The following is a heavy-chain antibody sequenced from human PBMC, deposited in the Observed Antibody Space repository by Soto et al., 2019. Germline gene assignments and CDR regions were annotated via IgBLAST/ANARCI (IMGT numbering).Heavy chain of an antibody. D-gene: IGHD6-13*01. V-gene: IGHV3-30*18. J-gene: IGHJ4*02. Sequence: GGTLRLSCAASGFTFSSYGMHWVRQAPGKGLEWVAVISYDGSNKYYADSVKGRFTISRDNSKNTLYLQMNSLRAEDTAVYYCAKDLYSSSWLGRGLFDYWGQGSLVTVSS. CDR3: AKDLYSSSWLGRGLFDY. CDR2: ISYDGSNK. CDR1: GFTFSSYG.